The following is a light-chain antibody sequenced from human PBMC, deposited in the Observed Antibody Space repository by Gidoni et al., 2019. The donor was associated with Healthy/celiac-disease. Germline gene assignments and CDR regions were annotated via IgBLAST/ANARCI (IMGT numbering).Light chain of an antibody. Sequence: EIVMTQSPATLSVSPGERATLSCRASQSVSSNLAWYQQKPGQAPRLLIYVASTRATGIPASFTLTISSLQSEDFAVYYCQQYNNWPPYTFGQGTKLEIK. CDR1: QSVSSN. CDR3: QQYNNWPPYT. V-gene: IGKV3-15*01. J-gene: IGKJ2*01. CDR2: VAS.